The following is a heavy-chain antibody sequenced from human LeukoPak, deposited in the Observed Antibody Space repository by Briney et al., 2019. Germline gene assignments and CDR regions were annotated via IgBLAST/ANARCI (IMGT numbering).Heavy chain of an antibody. J-gene: IGHJ4*02. D-gene: IGHD1-26*01. CDR2: ISGVGTST. V-gene: IGHV3-23*01. CDR3: VKAYSGSYSLIDY. CDR1: GFPFSSDG. Sequence: PGGSLRLSCAASGFPFSSDGMSWVRQAPGKGLEWVSTISGVGTSTYFADSVRGRFTISRDNSKNTLYLQMNSLRAEDTAVYYCVKAYSGSYSLIDYWGQRTLVTVSS.